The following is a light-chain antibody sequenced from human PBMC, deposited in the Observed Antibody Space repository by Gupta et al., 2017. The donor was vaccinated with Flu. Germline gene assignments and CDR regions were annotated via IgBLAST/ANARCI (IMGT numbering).Light chain of an antibody. CDR1: QSVLYSSNNKNY. J-gene: IGKJ5*01. V-gene: IGKV4-1*01. Sequence: NCKSSQSVLYSSNNKNYLAWYQQKPGQPPKLLIYWASTRESGVPDRFSGSGSGTDFTLTISSLQAEDVEVYYCQQYYSTPITFGQGTRLEIK. CDR2: WAS. CDR3: QQYYSTPIT.